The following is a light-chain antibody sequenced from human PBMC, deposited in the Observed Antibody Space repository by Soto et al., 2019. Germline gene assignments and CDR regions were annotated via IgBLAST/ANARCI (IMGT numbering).Light chain of an antibody. CDR1: QTIDSW. J-gene: IGKJ2*01. Sequence: DIQMTQSPSTLSASVGDRVTITCRASQTIDSWLAWYQQKPGNAPKVLIYKASNLQDGVTSRFSGSGSGTEFTLTISSLQPDDFATYDCQQYNSYPYTFGQGTKLEIK. CDR3: QQYNSYPYT. V-gene: IGKV1-5*03. CDR2: KAS.